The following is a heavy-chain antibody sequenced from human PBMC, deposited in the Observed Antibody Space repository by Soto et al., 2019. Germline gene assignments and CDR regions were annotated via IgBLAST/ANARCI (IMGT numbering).Heavy chain of an antibody. V-gene: IGHV4-59*08. CDR3: ARHATGGTYPLDY. Sequence: QVQLQESGPGLVKPSETLSLTCTVSSGSISGSYWAWIRQPPGKGLEYIGHIYYIGSTNYSPSLQSRVTMSVDTSKNQFSLKLTSVTAADTAVYYCARHATGGTYPLDYWGQGTLVTVSS. CDR2: IYYIGST. J-gene: IGHJ4*02. CDR1: SGSISGSY. D-gene: IGHD1-26*01.